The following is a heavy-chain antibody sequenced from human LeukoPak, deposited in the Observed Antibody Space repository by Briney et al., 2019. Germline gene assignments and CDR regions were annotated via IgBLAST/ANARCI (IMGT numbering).Heavy chain of an antibody. CDR2: INHSGST. J-gene: IGHJ6*02. V-gene: IGHV4-34*01. CDR1: GGSFSGYY. CDR3: ARLKPRAAGTDVIVRYYYYGMDV. D-gene: IGHD6-13*01. Sequence: SETLSLTCAVYGGSFSGYYWSWIRQPPGKGLEWIGEINHSGSTNYNPSLKSRVTISVDTSKNQFSLKLSSVTAADTAVNYCARLKPRAAGTDVIVRYYYYGMDVWGQGTTVTVSS.